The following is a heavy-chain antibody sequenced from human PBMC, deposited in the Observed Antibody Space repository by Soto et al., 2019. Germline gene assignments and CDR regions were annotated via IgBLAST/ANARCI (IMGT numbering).Heavy chain of an antibody. CDR3: ARGKAIAAEIYNWFAS. CDR1: GHTFTGYY. D-gene: IGHD2-15*01. V-gene: IGHV1-2*02. Sequence: QVQPVQSGAEVKKPGASVKISCKASGHTFTGYYIHWVRQSPGQGLEWMGWINHNSGGTDYGQKFQGRVTMTRDTSISTVYMELTRLRSADTAGYYCARGKAIAAEIYNWFASWGQGTLVTVSS. J-gene: IGHJ5*01. CDR2: INHNSGGT.